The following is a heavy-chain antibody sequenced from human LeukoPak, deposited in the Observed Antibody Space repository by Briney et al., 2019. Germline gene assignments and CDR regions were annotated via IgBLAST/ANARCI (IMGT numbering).Heavy chain of an antibody. V-gene: IGHV4-34*01. Sequence: PSETLSLTCAVYGGSFSGYYWSWIRQPPGKGLEWIGEINHSGSTNYNPSLKSRVTISVDTSKNQFSLKLSSVTAADTAVYYCARRGLGNYLDYWGQGTLVTASS. CDR3: ARRGLGNYLDY. CDR2: INHSGST. J-gene: IGHJ4*02. CDR1: GGSFSGYY. D-gene: IGHD6-6*01.